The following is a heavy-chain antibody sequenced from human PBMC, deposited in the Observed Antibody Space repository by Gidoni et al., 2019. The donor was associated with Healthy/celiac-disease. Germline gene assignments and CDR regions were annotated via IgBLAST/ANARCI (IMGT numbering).Heavy chain of an antibody. J-gene: IGHJ3*02. V-gene: IGHV1-69*01. CDR3: AGGEGYSYGVNAFDI. D-gene: IGHD5-18*01. CDR1: CGTFSSYA. Sequence: QVQLVQSGAEVKTPGSSVKVSCKASCGTFSSYAISWVRQAPGQGLEGRGGITPIFGTANYAQKFQGRVTITADESTSKAYMELSSLRSEDTAVYYCAGGEGYSYGVNAFDIWGQGTMVTVSS. CDR2: ITPIFGTA.